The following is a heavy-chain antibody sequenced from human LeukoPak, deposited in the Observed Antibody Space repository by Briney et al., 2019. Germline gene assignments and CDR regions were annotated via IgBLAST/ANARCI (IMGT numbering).Heavy chain of an antibody. CDR1: GFSFSNYW. D-gene: IGHD4-17*01. J-gene: IGHJ4*02. CDR2: ISTDGRTT. Sequence: PGGSLTLSCAASGFSFSNYWMHWVRQAPGKGLVWVSRISTDGRTTSHADSVEGRFTIYRDNAKNKVSLQMNSLRDEDTAVYYCVRDRTTVTVFDYWGQGTLVTVSS. CDR3: VRDRTTVTVFDY. V-gene: IGHV3-74*01.